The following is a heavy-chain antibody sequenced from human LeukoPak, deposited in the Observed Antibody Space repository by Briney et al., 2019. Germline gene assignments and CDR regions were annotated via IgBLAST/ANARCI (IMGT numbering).Heavy chain of an antibody. Sequence: PGGSLRLSCAASGFTVSSNYMSWVRQAPGKGLEWVSVIDTGGNTYYADSVKGRFTISRDNSKNTLYVQMNSLRAEDTAVYYCARERGTTAQNYFDFWGQGTLVTVSS. V-gene: IGHV3-66*01. CDR1: GFTVSSNY. D-gene: IGHD4-11*01. CDR2: IDTGGNT. J-gene: IGHJ4*02. CDR3: ARERGTTAQNYFDF.